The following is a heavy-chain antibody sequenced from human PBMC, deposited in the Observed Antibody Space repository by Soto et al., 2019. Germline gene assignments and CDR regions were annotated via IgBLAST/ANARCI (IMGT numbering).Heavy chain of an antibody. D-gene: IGHD4-17*01. CDR2: IIPILGIA. CDR3: AGESDMTTVTPDY. J-gene: IGHJ4*02. CDR1: GGTFSSYT. V-gene: IGHV1-69*02. Sequence: QVQLVQSGAEVKKPGSSVKVSCKASGGTFSSYTISWVRQAPGQGLEWMGRIIPILGIANYAQKFQGRVTITADKSTSTAYMELSSLRSEDTAVYYCAGESDMTTVTPDYLGQGTLGTVSS.